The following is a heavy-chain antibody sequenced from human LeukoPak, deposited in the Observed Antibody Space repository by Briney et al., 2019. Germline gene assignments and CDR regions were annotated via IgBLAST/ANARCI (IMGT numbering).Heavy chain of an antibody. CDR3: AKDYVGATSPDY. Sequence: PGGSLTLPCAASGFTYSRYGMHWARHAPGKALEWVAVLSYDGSNKYYAVSVKGRFTISRDHSKNTLYLQMNSLRAEDTAVYYCAKDYVGATSPDYWGQGTLVTVSS. CDR2: LSYDGSNK. V-gene: IGHV3-30*18. D-gene: IGHD1-26*01. J-gene: IGHJ4*02. CDR1: GFTYSRYG.